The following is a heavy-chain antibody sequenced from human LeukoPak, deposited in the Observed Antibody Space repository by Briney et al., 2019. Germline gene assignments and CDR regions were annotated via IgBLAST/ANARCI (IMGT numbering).Heavy chain of an antibody. CDR1: GDSISSGDYY. D-gene: IGHD3-10*01. Sequence: SEALSLTCTVSGDSISSGDYYWSWIRQHPGKGLEWIGYIYYSGSTYYNPSLKSRVTISVGTSTNQFSLKLSSVTAADTAVYSCARYSPGDYYGSGSRFDPWGQGTLVTVSS. J-gene: IGHJ5*02. V-gene: IGHV4-31*03. CDR2: IYYSGST. CDR3: ARYSPGDYYGSGSRFDP.